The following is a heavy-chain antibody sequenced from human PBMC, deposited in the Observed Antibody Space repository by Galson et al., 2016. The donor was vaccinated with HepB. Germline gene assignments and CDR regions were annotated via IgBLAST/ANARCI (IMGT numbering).Heavy chain of an antibody. V-gene: IGHV4-59*01. J-gene: IGHJ4*02. Sequence: SETLSLTCSVSGGSITDYRWSWIRQPPGKGLEWIGYIYGSGSTNYNPSLKSRVTLSVDTSKNQFSLKLSSVTAADTAVYYCAGSGSYYIVDFWGQGTLVTVSS. CDR3: AGSGSYYIVDF. CDR2: IYGSGST. D-gene: IGHD1-26*01. CDR1: GGSITDYR.